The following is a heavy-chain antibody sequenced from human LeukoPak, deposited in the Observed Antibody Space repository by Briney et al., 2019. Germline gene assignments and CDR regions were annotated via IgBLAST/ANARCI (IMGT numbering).Heavy chain of an antibody. CDR2: VNWNGGST. V-gene: IGHV3-20*04. Sequence: GGSLRLSCAASGFTFDDYGISWVRQPPPKGLGWGSVVNWNGGSTGYADSAKGRFTISRDNATNSLYLQMNSLRAEDTALYYCARVRGSYQYYFEYWGQGTLVTLSS. J-gene: IGHJ4*02. CDR1: GFTFDDYG. D-gene: IGHD1-26*01. CDR3: ARVRGSYQYYFEY.